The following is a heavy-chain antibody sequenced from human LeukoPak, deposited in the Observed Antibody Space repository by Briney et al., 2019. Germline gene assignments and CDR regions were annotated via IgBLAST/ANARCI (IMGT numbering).Heavy chain of an antibody. D-gene: IGHD6-13*01. CDR3: ARDLRTDSRNWSAFDY. J-gene: IGHJ4*02. V-gene: IGHV1-8*03. CDR1: GYTFTSYV. CDR2: MNPNSGNT. Sequence: GASVKVSCKASGYTFTSYVINWVRQATGQGLEWVGWMNPNSGNTGYAQKFQGRVTITRNTAISTAYMELSSLRSEDTAVYYGARDLRTDSRNWSAFDYWGQGTLVTVSS.